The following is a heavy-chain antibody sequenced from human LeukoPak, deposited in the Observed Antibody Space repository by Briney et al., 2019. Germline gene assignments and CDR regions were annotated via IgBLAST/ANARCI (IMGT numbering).Heavy chain of an antibody. CDR2: ISSSSSTI. D-gene: IGHD6-13*01. CDR1: GFTFSRYW. V-gene: IGHV3-48*01. CDR3: ARDGTAVKFDY. Sequence: GGSLRLSCAASGFTFSRYWMSWVRQAPGKGLEWVSYISSSSSTIYYADSVKGRFTISRDNAKNSLYLQMNSLRAEDTAVYYCARDGTAVKFDYWGQGTLVTVSS. J-gene: IGHJ4*02.